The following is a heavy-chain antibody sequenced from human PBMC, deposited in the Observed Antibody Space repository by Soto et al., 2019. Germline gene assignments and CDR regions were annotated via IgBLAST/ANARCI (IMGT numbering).Heavy chain of an antibody. J-gene: IGHJ4*02. D-gene: IGHD3-22*01. CDR2: IIPRFGTR. Sequence: QVQLVQSGAEVKKPGSSVSVSCKASGGPFSIYTFNWVRQAPGQGLAWLGGIIPRFGTRNYAPTLQGRVTISAVDSTNTAYLELSSLRSEDTAIYYCARGRGLYNSGRSQLDYWGQGTLVTVSS. CDR1: GGPFSIYT. CDR3: ARGRGLYNSGRSQLDY. V-gene: IGHV1-69*01.